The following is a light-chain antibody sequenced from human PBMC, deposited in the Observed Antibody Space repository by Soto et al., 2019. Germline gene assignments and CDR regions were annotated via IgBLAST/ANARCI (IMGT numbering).Light chain of an antibody. CDR1: QGISSY. Sequence: AIPMTQSPSSLSASTGDRVTITCRASQGISSYLAWYQQKPGKAPKLLIYAASTLQSGVPSRFSGSGSGTDFTLTIRCLQSEDVATYFCQQYYSYPLTFGGGTKVEIK. V-gene: IGKV1-8*01. J-gene: IGKJ4*01. CDR3: QQYYSYPLT. CDR2: AAS.